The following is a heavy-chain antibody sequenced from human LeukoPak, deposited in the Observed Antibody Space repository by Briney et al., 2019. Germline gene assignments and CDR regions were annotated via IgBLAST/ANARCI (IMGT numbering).Heavy chain of an antibody. Sequence: PGGSLRLSRAASGFTFSSYDMHWVRQATGKGLEWVSAIGTAGDTYYPGSVKGRFTISRDNSKNTLYLQMNSLRAEDTAVYYCARRAGAYSHPYDYWGQGTLVTVSS. J-gene: IGHJ4*02. CDR1: GFTFSSYD. CDR2: IGTAGDT. V-gene: IGHV3-13*01. D-gene: IGHD4/OR15-4a*01. CDR3: ARRAGAYSHPYDY.